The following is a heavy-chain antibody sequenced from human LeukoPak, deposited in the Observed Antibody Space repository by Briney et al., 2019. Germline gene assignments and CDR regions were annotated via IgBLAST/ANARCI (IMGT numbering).Heavy chain of an antibody. D-gene: IGHD3-16*01. CDR2: ISSSSSYI. CDR1: GFTFSSYS. V-gene: IGHV3-21*01. J-gene: IGHJ6*04. Sequence: GGSLRLSCAASGFTFSSYSMNWVRQAPGKGLEWVSSISSSSSYIYYADSVKGRFTISRDNAKNSLYLQMNSLRAEDTAVYYCASDPEVIGGASDYYYGMDVWGKGATVTVSS. CDR3: ASDPEVIGGASDYYYGMDV.